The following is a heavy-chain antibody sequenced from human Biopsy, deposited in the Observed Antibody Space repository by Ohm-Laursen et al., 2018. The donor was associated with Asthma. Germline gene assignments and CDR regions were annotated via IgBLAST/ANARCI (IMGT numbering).Heavy chain of an antibody. D-gene: IGHD3-10*01. V-gene: IGHV1-18*01. Sequence: SVKVSCKVSGYTFNSAGITWVRQAPGQGLERMGWISVYNGNTKVAQKLQDRVTMITDTSTSTAYMELRSLRSDDTAVYFCARAVDYSHYYGIDVWGQGTTVTVS. J-gene: IGHJ6*02. CDR2: ISVYNGNT. CDR1: GYTFNSAG. CDR3: ARAVDYSHYYGIDV.